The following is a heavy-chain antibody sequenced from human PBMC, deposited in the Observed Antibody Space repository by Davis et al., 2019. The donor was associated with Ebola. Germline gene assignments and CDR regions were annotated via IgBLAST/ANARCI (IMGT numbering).Heavy chain of an antibody. J-gene: IGHJ6*02. CDR2: ISAYNDNT. CDR3: ARDLSDIFFYGMDV. V-gene: IGHV1-18*01. CDR1: GYTFTSYG. Sequence: AASVKVSCKASGYTFTSYGITWVRQAPGQGLEWMGWISAYNDNTNYAQKLQGRVTMTTDTSTSTAYMELRSLRSDDTAVYYCARDLSDIFFYGMDVWGQGTTVTVSS. D-gene: IGHD3-9*01.